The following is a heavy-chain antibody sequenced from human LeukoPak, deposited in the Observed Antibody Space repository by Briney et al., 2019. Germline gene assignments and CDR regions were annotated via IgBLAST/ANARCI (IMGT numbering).Heavy chain of an antibody. D-gene: IGHD1-26*01. Sequence: RGPLRLSCAPSGFTFNKFAMSWVRQAPRKGLEWVSAINPSGGRTYYVDSVKGRFTISRDNSRNTLYLQMNALRAEDTAIYYCSKEGGIVEPGGTGDYWGQGTLVTVSS. J-gene: IGHJ4*02. CDR3: SKEGGIVEPGGTGDY. V-gene: IGHV3-23*01. CDR2: INPSGGRT. CDR1: GFTFNKFA.